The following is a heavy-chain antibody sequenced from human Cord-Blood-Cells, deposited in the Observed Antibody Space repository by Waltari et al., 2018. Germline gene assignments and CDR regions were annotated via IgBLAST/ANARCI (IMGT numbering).Heavy chain of an antibody. CDR3: ARDRGTAIDYYYYGMDV. Sequence: QVQLVQSGAEVKKPGASVKVSCKASGYTFTGYYMHWVRQAPGQGLEWMGWINPSSGGTNYAQKFQGWVTMTRDTSISTAYMELSRLRSDDTAVYYCARDRGTAIDYYYYGMDVWGQGTTVTVSS. D-gene: IGHD5-18*01. V-gene: IGHV1-2*04. J-gene: IGHJ6*02. CDR1: GYTFTGYY. CDR2: INPSSGGT.